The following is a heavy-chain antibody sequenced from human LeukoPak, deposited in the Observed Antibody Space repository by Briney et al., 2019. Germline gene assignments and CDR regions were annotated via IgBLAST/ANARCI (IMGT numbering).Heavy chain of an antibody. CDR3: ASDGRDGFNLGH. J-gene: IGHJ4*02. CDR1: GGSISSTTYY. D-gene: IGHD5-24*01. Sequence: PSETLSLTCIVSGGSISSTTYYWGWIRQPPGKRLEWIGSIYYSGNTYYNPSLKSRVTVLVDKSKNQFSLRLTSVTAADTAVYYCASDGRDGFNLGHWGQGTLVTVSS. V-gene: IGHV4-39*07. CDR2: IYYSGNT.